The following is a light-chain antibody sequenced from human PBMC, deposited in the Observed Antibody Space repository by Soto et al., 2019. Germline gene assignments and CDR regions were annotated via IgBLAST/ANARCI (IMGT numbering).Light chain of an antibody. V-gene: IGLV1-51*02. CDR2: ENN. J-gene: IGLJ1*01. CDR3: GTWDSSLSVLYV. CDR1: SSNIGNNY. Sequence: QSALTQPPSVSAAPGQKVTISCSGSSSNIGNNYVSWYQQLPGTAPKLLIYENNKRPSGIPDRFSGSKSGTSATLGITGLQTGDEADYYCGTWDSSLSVLYVFGTATKATVL.